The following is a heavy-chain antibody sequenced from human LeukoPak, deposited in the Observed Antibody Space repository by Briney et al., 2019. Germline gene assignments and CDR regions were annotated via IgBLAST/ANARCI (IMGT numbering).Heavy chain of an antibody. J-gene: IGHJ4*02. CDR1: GGSFSGYY. D-gene: IGHD3-10*01. CDR3: ASGLAVTGGYFDY. CDR2: INHSGST. V-gene: IGHV4-34*01. Sequence: TSETLSLTCAVYGGSFSGYYWSWIRQPPGKGLEWIGEINHSGSTNYNPSLKSRVTISVDTSKNQFSLKLSSVTAADTAVYYCASGLAVTGGYFDYWGQGTLVTVSS.